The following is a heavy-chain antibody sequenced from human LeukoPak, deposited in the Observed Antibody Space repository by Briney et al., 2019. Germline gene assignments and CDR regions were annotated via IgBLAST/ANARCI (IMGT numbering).Heavy chain of an antibody. CDR2: ISSSSSYI. V-gene: IGHV3-21*01. J-gene: IGHJ4*02. Sequence: GGSLRLSCAASGFTFSGYSMNWVRQAPGKGLEWVSSISSSSSYIYCADSVKGRFTISRDNAKNSLYLQMNSLRAEDTAVYYCARGSGNLRAYGWGQGTLVTVSS. CDR3: ARGSGNLRAYG. CDR1: GFTFSGYS. D-gene: IGHD1-14*01.